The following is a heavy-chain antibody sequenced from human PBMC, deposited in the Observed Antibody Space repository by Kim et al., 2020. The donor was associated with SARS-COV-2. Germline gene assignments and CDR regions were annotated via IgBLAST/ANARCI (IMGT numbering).Heavy chain of an antibody. CDR2: ISSSSSTI. CDR1: GFTFSSYS. D-gene: IGHD6-19*01. Sequence: GGSLRLSCAASGFTFSSYSMNWVRQAPGKGLEWVSYISSSSSTIYYADSVKGRFTISRDNAKNSLYLQMNSLRDEDTAVYYCARDHLYSSGWVYYYGMDVWGQGTTVTVSS. J-gene: IGHJ6*02. CDR3: ARDHLYSSGWVYYYGMDV. V-gene: IGHV3-48*02.